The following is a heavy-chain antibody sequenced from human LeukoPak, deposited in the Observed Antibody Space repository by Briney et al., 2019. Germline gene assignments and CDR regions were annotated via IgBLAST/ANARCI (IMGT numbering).Heavy chain of an antibody. V-gene: IGHV3-9*03. D-gene: IGHD1-26*01. CDR1: GFTFDDYA. Sequence: PGRSLRLSCAASGFTFDDYAMHWVRQAPGKGLEWVSGISWNSGSIGYADSVKGRFTISRDNAKNSLYLQMNSLRAEDMALYYCARGSYYGPYDYYYYMDVWGKGTTVTVSS. CDR2: ISWNSGSI. J-gene: IGHJ6*03. CDR3: ARGSYYGPYDYYYYMDV.